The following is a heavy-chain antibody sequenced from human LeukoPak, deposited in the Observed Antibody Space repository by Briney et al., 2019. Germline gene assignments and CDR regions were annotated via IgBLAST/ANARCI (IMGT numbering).Heavy chain of an antibody. CDR1: GYTFSVHY. CDR2: IRPNNGGT. D-gene: IGHD2-2*02. V-gene: IGHV1-2*02. J-gene: IGHJ6*02. CDR3: ARVDIVVVPAAIEAAHYYYYGMDV. Sequence: ASVKVSCKTSGYTFSVHYIHWVRQAPGQGLEWMGWIRPNNGGTKYAQNFQGRVTMTRDTSISTAYMELSSLRSDDTAVYYCARVDIVVVPAAIEAAHYYYYGMDVWGQGTTVTVSS.